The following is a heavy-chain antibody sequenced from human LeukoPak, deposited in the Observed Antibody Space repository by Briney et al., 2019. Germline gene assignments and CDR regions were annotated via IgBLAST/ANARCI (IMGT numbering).Heavy chain of an antibody. CDR3: ARTPYYYDSSGYYRSGYYYYYMDV. V-gene: IGHV1-2*02. J-gene: IGHJ6*03. CDR1: GYTFTGYY. D-gene: IGHD3-22*01. CDR2: INPNSGGT. Sequence: ASVKVSCKASGYTFTGYYMHWVRQAPGQGLEWMGWINPNSGGTNYAQKFQGRVTMTRDTSISTAYMELSRLRSDDTAVYYCARTPYYYDSSGYYRSGYYYYYMDVWGKGTTVTVSS.